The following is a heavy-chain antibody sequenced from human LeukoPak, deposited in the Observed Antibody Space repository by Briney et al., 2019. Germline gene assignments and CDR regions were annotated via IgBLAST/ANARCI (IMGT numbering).Heavy chain of an antibody. V-gene: IGHV3-74*01. J-gene: IGHJ5*02. D-gene: IGHD1-14*01. CDR3: ARDRWPSGFDP. CDR1: GFTFSSYW. Sequence: GGSLRLSCAASGFTFSSYWMHWVRQAPGKGLVWVSRIKTDGTSTRYADSVEGRFTISRDNAKNTLYLQMNSLRAEDTAVYYCARDRWPSGFDPWGQGTLVTVSS. CDR2: IKTDGTST.